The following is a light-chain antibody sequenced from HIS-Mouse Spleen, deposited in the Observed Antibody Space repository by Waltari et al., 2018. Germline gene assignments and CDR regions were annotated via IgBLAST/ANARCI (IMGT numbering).Light chain of an antibody. Sequence: QSALTQPASVSGSPGQSITISCTGTSSDVGGYNYVSWYQQHPGKAPKLMICDVSNRTSGVSNRFSGSKSGNTASLTISGLQAEDEADYYGRSYTSSSTWVFGGGTKLTVL. CDR2: DVS. CDR3: RSYTSSSTWV. CDR1: SSDVGGYNY. J-gene: IGLJ3*02. V-gene: IGLV2-14*03.